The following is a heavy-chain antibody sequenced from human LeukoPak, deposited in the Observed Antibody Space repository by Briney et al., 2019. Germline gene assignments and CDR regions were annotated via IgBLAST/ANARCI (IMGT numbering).Heavy chain of an antibody. CDR2: IYHSGST. J-gene: IGHJ4*02. V-gene: IGHV4-4*02. CDR3: ARVLFGSGSSLDY. CDR1: GGSISNGNW. D-gene: IGHD3-10*01. Sequence: SETLSLTCSVSGGSISNGNWWSWVRQPPGKGLEWIGEIYHSGSTNYNPSLKSRVTISVDKSRNQFSLKLSSVTAADTAVYYCARVLFGSGSSLDYWGQGTLVTVSS.